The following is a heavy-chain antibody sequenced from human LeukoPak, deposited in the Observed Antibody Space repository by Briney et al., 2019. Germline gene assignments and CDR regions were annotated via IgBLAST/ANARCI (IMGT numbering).Heavy chain of an antibody. CDR2: IYHSGST. CDR3: ARLFGDPEYYFDY. CDR1: GGSFSGYY. V-gene: IGHV4-34*01. D-gene: IGHD3-16*01. Sequence: SETLSLTCAVYGGSFSGYYWSWVRQPPGKGLEWIGEIYHSGSTNYNPSLKSRVTISVDKSKNQFSLKLSSVTAADTAVYYCARLFGDPEYYFDYWGQGTLVTVSS. J-gene: IGHJ4*02.